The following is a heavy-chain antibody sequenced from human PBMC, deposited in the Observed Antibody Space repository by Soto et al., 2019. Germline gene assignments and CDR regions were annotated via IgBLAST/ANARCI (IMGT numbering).Heavy chain of an antibody. Sequence: GASVKVSCMASGYTFTDYFIHWVRQAPGQGFEWMGWINPKSRGTNYAQKFQGRVTMTRDTSNSTAYMELRGLRPDDTAVYYCARVTLKAGNWFDPWGQGTLVTVYS. CDR1: GYTFTDYF. V-gene: IGHV1-2*02. CDR2: INPKSRGT. J-gene: IGHJ5*02. CDR3: ARVTLKAGNWFDP.